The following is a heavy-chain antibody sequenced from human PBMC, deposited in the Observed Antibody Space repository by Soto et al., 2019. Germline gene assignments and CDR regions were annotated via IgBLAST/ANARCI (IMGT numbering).Heavy chain of an antibody. CDR2: IYYSGST. D-gene: IGHD6-13*01. CDR1: GGSISSSSYY. CDR3: ARDSLTYSSSSHSFDY. J-gene: IGHJ4*02. Sequence: PSETLSLTCTVSGGSISSSSYYWGWIRQPPGKGLEWIGSIYYSGSTYYNPSLKSRVTISVDTSKNQFSLKLSSVTAADTAVYYCARDSLTYSSSSHSFDYWGQGTLVTVSS. V-gene: IGHV4-39*07.